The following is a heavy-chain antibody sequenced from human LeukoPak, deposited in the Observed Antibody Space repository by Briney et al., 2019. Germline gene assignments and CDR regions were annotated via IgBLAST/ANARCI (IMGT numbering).Heavy chain of an antibody. D-gene: IGHD2-15*01. J-gene: IGHJ4*02. CDR1: GFTFSSYG. Sequence: PGGSLRLSCAASGFTFSSYGMSWVRQAPGKGLEWVSAISGSGGSTYYADSVKGRFTISRDNSENTLYLQMNSLRAEDTAVYYCAKIPRVGSALDYWGQGTLVTVSS. V-gene: IGHV3-23*01. CDR3: AKIPRVGSALDY. CDR2: ISGSGGST.